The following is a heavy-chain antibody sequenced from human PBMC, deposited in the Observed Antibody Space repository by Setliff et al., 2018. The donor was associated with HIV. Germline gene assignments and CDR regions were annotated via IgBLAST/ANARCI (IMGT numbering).Heavy chain of an antibody. J-gene: IGHJ4*02. D-gene: IGHD1-7*01. CDR2: INPKSGAT. Sequence: GASVKVSCKTSGYTFTDYFIHWVRQAPGQGLEWMGWINPKSGATNFAEKFQVRVTMTRDTSINTAYMEVNRLRSDDTAIYYCAMACSANYRGGGHFDYWGQGTLVTV. CDR1: GYTFTDYF. V-gene: IGHV1-2*02. CDR3: AMACSANYRGGGHFDY.